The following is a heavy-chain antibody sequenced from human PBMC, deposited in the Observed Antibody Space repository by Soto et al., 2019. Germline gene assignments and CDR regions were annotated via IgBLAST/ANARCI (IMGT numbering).Heavy chain of an antibody. D-gene: IGHD4-17*01. CDR1: GGSFSGYY. CDR2: INHSGST. V-gene: IGHV4-34*01. J-gene: IGHJ5*02. Sequence: PSETLSLTCAVYGGSFSGYYWSWIRQPPGKGLEWIGEINHSGSTNYNPSLKSRVTISVDTSKNQFSLKLSSVTAADTAVYYCARPARPGATVVTHWFDPWGQGTLVTVS. CDR3: ARPARPGATVVTHWFDP.